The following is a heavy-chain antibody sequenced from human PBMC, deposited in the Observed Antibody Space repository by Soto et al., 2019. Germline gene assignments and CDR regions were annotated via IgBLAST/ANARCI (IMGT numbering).Heavy chain of an antibody. D-gene: IGHD3-22*01. CDR1: GFTFSSYA. J-gene: IGHJ4*02. Sequence: GGSLRLSCAASGFTFSSYAMSWVRQAPGKGLEWVSAISGSGGSTYYADSVKGRFTISRDNSKNTLYLQMNSLRAEDTAVYYCAKDGVSGITMIVVVQYYFDYWGQGTLVTVSS. CDR2: ISGSGGST. CDR3: AKDGVSGITMIVVVQYYFDY. V-gene: IGHV3-23*01.